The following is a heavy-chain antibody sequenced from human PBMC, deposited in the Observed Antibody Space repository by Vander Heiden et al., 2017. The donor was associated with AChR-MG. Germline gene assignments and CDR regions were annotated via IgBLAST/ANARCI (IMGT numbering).Heavy chain of an antibody. V-gene: IGHV3-33*01. J-gene: IGHJ4*02. CDR1: GATLSSYG. Sequence: QVHLVESGGGVVQPGRSLRPSCAVCGATLSSYGMHWVRQAPGKGLEWVAVLWYDGSNKYYADSVKGRFTISRDNSKNTLFLQMDSLRAEDTAVYFCARDRGYYGSGSGGIDYWGQGTLVPVSS. CDR3: ARDRGYYGSGSGGIDY. CDR2: LWYDGSNK. D-gene: IGHD3-10*01.